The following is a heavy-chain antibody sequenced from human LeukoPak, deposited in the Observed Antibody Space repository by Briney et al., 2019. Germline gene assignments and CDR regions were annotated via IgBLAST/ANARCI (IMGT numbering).Heavy chain of an antibody. D-gene: IGHD3-10*01. CDR3: ATSFGEFMGSFDY. V-gene: IGHV3-23*01. J-gene: IGHJ4*02. CDR1: GFTFSSYA. Sequence: QTGGSLRLSCAASGFTFSSYAMSWVRQAPGKGLEWVSAISGSGGSTYYADSVEGRFTISRDNSKNTLYLQMNSLRAEDTAVYYCATSFGEFMGSFDYWGQGTLVTVSS. CDR2: ISGSGGST.